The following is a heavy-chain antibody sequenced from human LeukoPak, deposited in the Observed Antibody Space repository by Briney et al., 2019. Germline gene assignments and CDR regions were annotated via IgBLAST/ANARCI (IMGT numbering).Heavy chain of an antibody. Sequence: PSETLSLTCAVYGGSFSGYYWSWIRQPPGKGLEWIGEINHSGSTNYNPSLKSRVTISVDTSKNQFSLKLSSVTAADTAMYYCVRKDPRPHYGMDVWGRGTTVTVSS. CDR3: VRKDPRPHYGMDV. CDR2: INHSGST. V-gene: IGHV4-34*01. CDR1: GGSFSGYY. J-gene: IGHJ6*02.